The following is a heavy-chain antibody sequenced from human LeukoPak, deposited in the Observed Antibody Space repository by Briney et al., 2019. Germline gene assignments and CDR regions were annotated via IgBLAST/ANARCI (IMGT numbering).Heavy chain of an antibody. CDR2: IYYSGST. J-gene: IGHJ4*02. CDR1: GGSISSGGYS. D-gene: IGHD5-18*01. V-gene: IGHV4-30-4*07. Sequence: PSETLSLTCAVSGGSISSGGYSWSWIRQPPGKGLEWIGYIYYSGSTYYNPSLKSRVTISVDTSKNQFSLKLSSVTAADTAVYYCARGGVAMVTFDYWGQGTLVTVSS. CDR3: ARGGVAMVTFDY.